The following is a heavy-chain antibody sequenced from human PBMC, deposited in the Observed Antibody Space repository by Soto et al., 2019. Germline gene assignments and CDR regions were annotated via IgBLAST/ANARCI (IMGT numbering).Heavy chain of an antibody. CDR1: GDGFSNYG. CDR2: ISAYVCQT. V-gene: IGHV1-18*01. CDR3: ARVWYYDSSGYYAFDY. Sequence: QVQLVQSGAEVKKPGASVRVSCKASGDGFSNYGFSWVRQAPGQGLEWMGWISAYVCQTNYTKKFKGRVTMTTDTSSSTAYMELRSLRSDDTAVYYCARVWYYDSSGYYAFDYWGLGTLVTVSS. J-gene: IGHJ4*02. D-gene: IGHD3-22*01.